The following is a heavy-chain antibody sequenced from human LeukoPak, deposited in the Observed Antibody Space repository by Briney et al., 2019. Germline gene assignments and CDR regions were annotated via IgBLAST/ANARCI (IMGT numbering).Heavy chain of an antibody. D-gene: IGHD3-22*01. J-gene: IGHJ4*02. Sequence: SETLSLTCAVYGGSFSGYYWSWIRQPPGKGLEWIGEINHSGSTNYNPSLKSRVTVSVDTSKNQFSPKLSSVTAADTAVYYCARGSAFGGYYSDWGQGTLVTVSS. CDR2: INHSGST. V-gene: IGHV4-34*01. CDR3: ARGSAFGGYYSD. CDR1: GGSFSGYY.